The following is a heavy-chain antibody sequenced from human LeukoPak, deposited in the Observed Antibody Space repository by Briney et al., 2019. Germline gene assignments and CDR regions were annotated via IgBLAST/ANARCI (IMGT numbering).Heavy chain of an antibody. CDR1: GGSFSGYY. V-gene: IGHV4-34*01. Sequence: SETLSLTCAVYGGSFSGYYWSWIRQPPGKGLEWIGEINHSGSTNYNPSLKSRVTISVDTSKNQFSLKLSSVTAADTAVYYCARVPRGGGYYYDSSGYYYLGYYFDYWGQGTLVTVSS. D-gene: IGHD3-22*01. J-gene: IGHJ4*02. CDR2: INHSGST. CDR3: ARVPRGGGYYYDSSGYYYLGYYFDY.